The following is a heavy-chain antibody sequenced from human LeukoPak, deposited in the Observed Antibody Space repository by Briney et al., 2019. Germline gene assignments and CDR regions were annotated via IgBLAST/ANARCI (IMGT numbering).Heavy chain of an antibody. D-gene: IGHD6-19*01. V-gene: IGHV1-2*02. Sequence: AASVKVSCRPFGYTFTGYYIHWVRQAPGLGLEWMGWINPNTGATMYGQKFQGGVTLTRDTSIDTAYMELTNLRSDDTALYYCARDRVGSGWPRPYYFEFWGQGSLVTVSS. CDR1: GYTFTGYY. CDR2: INPNTGAT. CDR3: ARDRVGSGWPRPYYFEF. J-gene: IGHJ4*02.